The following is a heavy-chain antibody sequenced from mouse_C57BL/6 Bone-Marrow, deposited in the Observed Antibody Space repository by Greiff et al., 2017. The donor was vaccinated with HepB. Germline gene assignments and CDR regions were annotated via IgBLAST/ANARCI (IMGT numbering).Heavy chain of an antibody. D-gene: IGHD1-1*01. CDR2: IDPENGDT. J-gene: IGHJ1*03. CDR3: TTVTTVVPWYFDV. V-gene: IGHV14-4*01. CDR1: GFNIKDDY. Sequence: EVQLQQSGAELVRPGASVKLSCTASGFNIKDDYMHWVKQRPEQGLEWIGWIDPENGDTEYASKFQGKATIPADTSSNTAYLQLSSLTSEDTAVYYCTTVTTVVPWYFDVWGTGTTVTVSS.